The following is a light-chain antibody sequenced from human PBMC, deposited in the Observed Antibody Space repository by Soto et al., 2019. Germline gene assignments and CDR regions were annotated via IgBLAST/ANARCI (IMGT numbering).Light chain of an antibody. Sequence: ELVMTQSPVTLSVSPGERATLSCRASQSVSSNLAGYQQKPGQAPRLRIYGASTRATGVPARFSGSGSGTEFTLTISSLQSEDFAVYYCQHYNNWPPCTFGQGTKVEIK. J-gene: IGKJ1*01. CDR2: GAS. CDR1: QSVSSN. CDR3: QHYNNWPPCT. V-gene: IGKV3-15*01.